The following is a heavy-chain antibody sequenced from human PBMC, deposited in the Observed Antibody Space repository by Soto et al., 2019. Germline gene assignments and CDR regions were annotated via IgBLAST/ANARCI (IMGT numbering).Heavy chain of an antibody. CDR1: GGSISSGYYY. CDR2: IYYSGNT. Sequence: SETLSLKGSVSGGSISSGYYYWSWIRQPPGKGLEWIGNIYYSGNTYYNPSLKSRLIISIDTSKNQVSLKVGSVTAADTAVYCCASPSLYGMDVWGQGTTVTVSS. J-gene: IGHJ6*02. CDR3: ASPSLYGMDV. V-gene: IGHV4-30-4*01.